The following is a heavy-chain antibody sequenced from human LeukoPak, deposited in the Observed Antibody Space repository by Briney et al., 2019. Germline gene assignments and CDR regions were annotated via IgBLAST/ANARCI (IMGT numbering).Heavy chain of an antibody. CDR2: IYTSGST. CDR3: ARGSYYFDYSGAMDY. D-gene: IGHD3-22*01. CDR1: GGSISSYY. J-gene: IGHJ4*02. V-gene: IGHV4-4*07. Sequence: PSETLSLTCTVSGGSISSYYWSWIRQPAGKGLEWIGRIYTSGSTNYNPSLKRRVTMSVDTSKNQFSLKLSSVTAADTAVYYCARGSYYFDYSGAMDYWGQGTLVTVSS.